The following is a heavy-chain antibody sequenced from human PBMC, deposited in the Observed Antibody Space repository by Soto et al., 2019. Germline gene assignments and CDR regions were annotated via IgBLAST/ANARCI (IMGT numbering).Heavy chain of an antibody. CDR1: SVPIPTSS. Sequence: SETLSLTSTVSSVPIPTSSWNWFQHATGKGLEGIGCVYYTGNTNYNPSLKSRVTMSLDTSKNQFSLKLSSVTAADTAVYYCARRVQTNTLITQDNWFAPWGQGTRVT. V-gene: IGHV4-59*08. CDR3: ARRVQTNTLITQDNWFAP. D-gene: IGHD3-10*01. CDR2: VYYTGNT. J-gene: IGHJ5*02.